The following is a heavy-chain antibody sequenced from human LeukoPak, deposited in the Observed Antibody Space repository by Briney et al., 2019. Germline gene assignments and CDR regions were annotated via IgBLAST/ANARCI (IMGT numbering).Heavy chain of an antibody. CDR2: ISSSSSYI. Sequence: GGSLRLSCAASGFTFSSYSMNWVRQAPGKGLEWVSSISSSSSYIYYADSVKGRFTISRDNAKNSLYLQMNSLRAEDTAVYYCARGSYVLRFLEWLPYWYFDLWGRGTLVTVSS. CDR1: GFTFSSYS. J-gene: IGHJ2*01. V-gene: IGHV3-21*01. D-gene: IGHD3-3*01. CDR3: ARGSYVLRFLEWLPYWYFDL.